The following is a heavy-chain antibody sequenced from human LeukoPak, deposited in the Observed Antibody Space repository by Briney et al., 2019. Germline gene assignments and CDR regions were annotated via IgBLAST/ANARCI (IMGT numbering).Heavy chain of an antibody. D-gene: IGHD1-14*01. V-gene: IGHV1-18*01. CDR2: INTYNGHT. J-gene: IGHJ1*01. Sequence: ASVKVSCNTSGYTFTSYGISWVRQAPGQGLEYMGWINTYNGHTNYAQKLQGRVTATTDTSTSTAYLELRSLRSDDTAVYYCARDGPRGYFQHWGQGILITVSS. CDR1: GYTFTSYG. CDR3: ARDGPRGYFQH.